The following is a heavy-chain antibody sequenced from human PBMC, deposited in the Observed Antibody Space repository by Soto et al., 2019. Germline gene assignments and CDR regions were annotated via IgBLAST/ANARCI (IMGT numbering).Heavy chain of an antibody. V-gene: IGHV1-69*12. Sequence: QVQLVQSGAEVKKPGSSMKVSCKASGATFNDYAMSWLRQAPGQGLEWVGGIIPLFGTTDYAQKFQGRVTITADESTTKTYMEMSSLRADDTAVYYCARGVRETVLVRGYYYGLDVWGQGTTVTVSS. CDR2: IIPLFGTT. CDR3: ARGVRETVLVRGYYYGLDV. J-gene: IGHJ6*02. CDR1: GATFNDYA. D-gene: IGHD2-8*02.